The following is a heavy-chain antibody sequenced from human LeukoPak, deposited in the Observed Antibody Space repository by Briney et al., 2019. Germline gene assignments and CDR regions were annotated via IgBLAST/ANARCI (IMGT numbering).Heavy chain of an antibody. D-gene: IGHD6-19*01. CDR3: ARSQWLVALDY. V-gene: IGHV4-34*01. J-gene: IGHJ4*02. Sequence: SETLSLTCAVYGESFTGYYWSWIRQPSGKGLEWIGEINHSGSTNYSPSLKSRVTISVDTSKNQFSLKLSSVTAADTAVYYCARSQWLVALDYWGQGTLVTVSS. CDR2: INHSGST. CDR1: GESFTGYY.